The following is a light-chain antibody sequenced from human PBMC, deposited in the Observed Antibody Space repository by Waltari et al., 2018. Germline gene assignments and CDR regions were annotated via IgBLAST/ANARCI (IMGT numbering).Light chain of an antibody. CDR2: STH. V-gene: IGLV1-44*01. CDR3: SAWDDSLNGPVV. CDR1: SSNIGSNV. J-gene: IGLJ2*01. Sequence: QSVLTQPPSASGTLGQRVTISCSGSSSNIGSNVESWYQQVPGTAPRLIIHSTHQRPSGVPDRFSGSKSGTSASLAISGLQAADEADYYCSAWDDSLNGPVVFGGGTKVTVL.